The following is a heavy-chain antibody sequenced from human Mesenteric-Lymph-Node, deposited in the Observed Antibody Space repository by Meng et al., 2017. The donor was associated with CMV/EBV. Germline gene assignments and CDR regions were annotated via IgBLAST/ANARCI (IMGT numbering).Heavy chain of an antibody. CDR3: ARGDTGYNWFDP. CDR2: MNPNSGNT. CDR1: GYTFTSYG. V-gene: IGHV1-8*03. Sequence: ASVKVSCKASGYTFTSYGISWVRQAPGQGLEWMGWMNPNSGNTGYAQKFQGRVTITRNTSISTAYMELSSLRSEDTAVYYCARGDTGYNWFDPWGQGTLVTSPQ. D-gene: IGHD3-10*01. J-gene: IGHJ5*02.